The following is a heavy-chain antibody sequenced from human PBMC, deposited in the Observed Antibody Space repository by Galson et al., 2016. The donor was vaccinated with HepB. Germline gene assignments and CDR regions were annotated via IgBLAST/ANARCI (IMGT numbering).Heavy chain of an antibody. CDR2: ISGNGGST. V-gene: IGHV3-23*01. D-gene: IGHD3-22*01. CDR1: GFTFRSYA. J-gene: IGHJ4*02. CDR3: AKVLSDSSGYYRDPFDY. Sequence: SLILSCAASGFTFRSYAMSWVRQAPGKGLEWVSVISGNGGSTKYADSEKGRFTVSRDNSKNTLYLQMNSLRAEDTAVYYCAKVLSDSSGYYRDPFDYLGQGTLVTVSS.